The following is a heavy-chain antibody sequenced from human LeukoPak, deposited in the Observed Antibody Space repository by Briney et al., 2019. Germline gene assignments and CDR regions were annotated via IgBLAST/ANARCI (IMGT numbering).Heavy chain of an antibody. Sequence: SGGSLRLSCAASGFTFSAYSMNWVRQAPGKGLEWVSSIGGYGTYIYYAGSVKGRFTISRDNTKNSLYLQMNGLRAEDTAVYYCARDPSTRMATYYYYYMDVWGKGTTVTVSS. CDR1: GFTFSAYS. V-gene: IGHV3-21*01. D-gene: IGHD5-24*01. J-gene: IGHJ6*03. CDR3: ARDPSTRMATYYYYYMDV. CDR2: IGGYGTYI.